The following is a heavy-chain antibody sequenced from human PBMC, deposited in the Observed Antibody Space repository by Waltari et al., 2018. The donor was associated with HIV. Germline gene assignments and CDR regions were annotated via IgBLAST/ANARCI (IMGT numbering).Heavy chain of an antibody. J-gene: IGHJ5*02. CDR3: ARDRLVFTIFGVALDP. D-gene: IGHD3-3*01. Sequence: QVQLVQSGAEVKKPGASVKVSCKASGYTFTSYGINWVRQAPGQGLEWIGWMSAYNGNTNDAQKLQGRVTMTTDTSTSTAYMELRSLRSDDTAVYYCARDRLVFTIFGVALDPWGQGTLVTVSS. CDR1: GYTFTSYG. V-gene: IGHV1-18*01. CDR2: MSAYNGNT.